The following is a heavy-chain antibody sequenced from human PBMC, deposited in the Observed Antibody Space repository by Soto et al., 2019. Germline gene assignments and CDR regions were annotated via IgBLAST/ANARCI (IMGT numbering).Heavy chain of an antibody. V-gene: IGHV4-59*01. Sequence: SETLSLTSTVSGGSISSYYWSWIRQPPGKGLEWIGYIYYSGSNNYNPSLKSRVTISVDTSKNQFALKLSSVTAADTAVYYCARGGYSSSWYHYYYDSSGYLSHYGMDVWGQGTTVTVSS. CDR1: GGSISSYY. CDR3: ARGGYSSSWYHYYYDSSGYLSHYGMDV. D-gene: IGHD3-22*01. CDR2: IYYSGSN. J-gene: IGHJ6*02.